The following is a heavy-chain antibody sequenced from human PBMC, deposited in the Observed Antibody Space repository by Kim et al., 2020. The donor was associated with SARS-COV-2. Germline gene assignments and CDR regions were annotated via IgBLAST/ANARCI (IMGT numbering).Heavy chain of an antibody. V-gene: IGHV3-23*01. CDR1: GFTFSSYA. D-gene: IGHD3-22*01. Sequence: GGSLRLSCAASGFTFSSYAMSWVRQAPGKGPEWVSAISGSGGSTYYADSVKGRFTISRDNSKNTLYLQMNSLRAEDTAVYYCAGSGYYYYYYGMDVWGQGTTVTVSS. CDR2: ISGSGGST. CDR3: AGSGYYYYYYGMDV. J-gene: IGHJ6*02.